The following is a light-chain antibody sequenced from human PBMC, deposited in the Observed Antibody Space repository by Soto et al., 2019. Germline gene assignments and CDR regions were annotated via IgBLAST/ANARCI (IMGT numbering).Light chain of an antibody. CDR3: QHYGSSLWT. CDR1: QSLSSNY. Sequence: EIVLTQSPGTLSLSPGERAALSCRASQSLSSNYLAWYQQKPGQAPRLLIYGASNTAPGIPDRFSGRGSGTDFILTISRLEPEDFAVYYCQHYGSSLWTFGQGIMVDIK. J-gene: IGKJ1*01. V-gene: IGKV3-20*01. CDR2: GAS.